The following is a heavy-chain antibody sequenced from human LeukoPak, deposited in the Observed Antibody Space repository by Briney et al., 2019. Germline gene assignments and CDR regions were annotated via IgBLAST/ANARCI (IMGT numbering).Heavy chain of an antibody. Sequence: GGSLRLSCAASGISVSNDYMSWVRQAPGKGLEWVSAIYADGYTRDAASVKGRFSISRHNSKNTVYLLMDNLRPEGTAVYYCARDRRGEKDFDVWGPGTMVTVSS. CDR3: ARDRRGEKDFDV. J-gene: IGHJ3*01. CDR1: GISVSNDY. V-gene: IGHV3-53*04. CDR2: IYADGYT.